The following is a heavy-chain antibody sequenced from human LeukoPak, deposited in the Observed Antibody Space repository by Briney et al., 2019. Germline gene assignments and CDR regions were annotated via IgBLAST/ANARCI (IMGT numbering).Heavy chain of an antibody. CDR1: GFTFSSYW. Sequence: GGSLSLSCAASGFTFSSYWMTWLRQAPGKGLEWVANIKQDGSEKYYMDSVKGRFTISRDNAKNSLYLQMNSLRAEDTAVYYCARDTGGGYSCYDCWGQGTLVTVSS. V-gene: IGHV3-7*01. J-gene: IGHJ4*02. D-gene: IGHD5-18*01. CDR3: ARDTGGGYSCYDC. CDR2: IKQDGSEK.